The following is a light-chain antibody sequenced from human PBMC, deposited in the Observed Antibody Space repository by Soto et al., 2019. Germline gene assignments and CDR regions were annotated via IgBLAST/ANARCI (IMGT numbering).Light chain of an antibody. J-gene: IGLJ3*02. CDR3: SSYAGWINWV. V-gene: IGLV2-8*01. CDR1: RSDVGGYNY. Sequence: QSALTQPPSASGSPGQSVTISCTGTRSDVGGYNYVSWYQQYPGKAPKLIIYAVTEWPSGVPDRFSGSKSGNTASLTVSGLQTEDEADYYCSSYAGWINWVFGGGTKLTVL. CDR2: AVT.